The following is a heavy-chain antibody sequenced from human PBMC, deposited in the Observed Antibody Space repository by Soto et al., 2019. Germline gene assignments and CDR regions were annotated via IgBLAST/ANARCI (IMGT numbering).Heavy chain of an antibody. D-gene: IGHD3-22*01. V-gene: IGHV3-33*01. CDR2: IWYDGSNK. J-gene: IGHJ3*01. CDR1: GFTFSRYG. CDR3: ARDNRFAYYYDSSGYYDAFDV. Sequence: GGSLRLSCAASGFTFSRYGMHWVRQAPGKGLEWVAVIWYDGSNKYYADSVKGRFTISRDNSKNTLYLQMNSLRAEDTAVYYCARDNRFAYYYDSSGYYDAFDVWGQGTMGTVS.